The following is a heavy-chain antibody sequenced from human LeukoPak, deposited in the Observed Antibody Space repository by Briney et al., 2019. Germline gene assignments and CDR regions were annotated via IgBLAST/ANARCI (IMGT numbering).Heavy chain of an antibody. CDR3: AKDPPYCSSTSCYEPENWFDP. J-gene: IGHJ5*02. CDR2: LSDSGGST. Sequence: GGTLRLSCAASGFTFSSCGMSWVRQAPGKGLEWVSALSDSGGSTFYADSVKGRFTISRDNSKNTLYLQMNSLRAEDTAVYYCAKDPPYCSSTSCYEPENWFDPWGQGTLVTVSS. V-gene: IGHV3-23*01. D-gene: IGHD2-2*01. CDR1: GFTFSSCG.